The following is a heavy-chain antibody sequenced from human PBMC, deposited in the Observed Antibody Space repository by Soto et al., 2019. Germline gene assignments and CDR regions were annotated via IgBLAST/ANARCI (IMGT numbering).Heavy chain of an antibody. D-gene: IGHD2-8*02. CDR2: VSHDGSLY. CDR1: GFTFISCA. Sequence: PGGSLRLSCSASGFTFISCAMHWVRQVPGKGLEWLAVVSHDGSLYPYADSVKGRFSISRDNSRKTLYLQMNSLRPEDTAVYDCVKDRSDTWSFDYWGQGTLVTVSS. J-gene: IGHJ4*02. CDR3: VKDRSDTWSFDY. V-gene: IGHV3-30*18.